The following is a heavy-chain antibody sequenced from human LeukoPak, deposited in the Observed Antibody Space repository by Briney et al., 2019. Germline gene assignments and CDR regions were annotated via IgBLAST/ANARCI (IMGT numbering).Heavy chain of an antibody. V-gene: IGHV3-7*01. Sequence: PGGSLRLSCVVSGSTLSSYWMSWVRQAPGKGLEWVANIKQDGSEKYYVDSVKGRFTISRDNAKKSLYLQMNSLRAEDTAVYCCARNSITMIRGVIGINWFDPWGQGTLVTVSS. J-gene: IGHJ5*02. CDR3: ARNSITMIRGVIGINWFDP. D-gene: IGHD3-10*01. CDR2: IKQDGSEK. CDR1: GSTLSSYW.